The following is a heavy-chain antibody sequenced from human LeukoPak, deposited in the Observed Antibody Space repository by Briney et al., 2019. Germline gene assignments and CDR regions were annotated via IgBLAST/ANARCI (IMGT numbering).Heavy chain of an antibody. CDR1: GFTFSSYW. CDR3: ARDLGYYRADY. D-gene: IGHD1-26*01. CDR2: IKGDGSDN. J-gene: IGHJ4*02. V-gene: IGHV3-7*04. Sequence: VGTRRLSCAASGFTFSSYWMSWVRQAPGKGLEWVANIKGDGSDNHYVDSVRGRFTISRDNAKNSLYLQMNSLRAEDTAVYYCARDLGYYRADYWGQGALGTVSS.